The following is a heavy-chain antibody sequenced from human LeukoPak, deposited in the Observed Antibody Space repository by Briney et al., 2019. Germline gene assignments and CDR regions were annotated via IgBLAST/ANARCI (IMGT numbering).Heavy chain of an antibody. CDR1: GYSISSGYY. CDR2: FYHSGST. CDR3: ARGGYYESSGPILVRAFDI. J-gene: IGHJ3*02. D-gene: IGHD3-22*01. V-gene: IGHV4-38-2*02. Sequence: SETLSLTCTVSGYSISSGYYLDWIRQPPGKGPEWIGNFYHSGSTYYNPSLKSRVTMSVDTSKSHFSLRLSSVTAADTAAYYCARGGYYESSGPILVRAFDIWGQGTMVTVSS.